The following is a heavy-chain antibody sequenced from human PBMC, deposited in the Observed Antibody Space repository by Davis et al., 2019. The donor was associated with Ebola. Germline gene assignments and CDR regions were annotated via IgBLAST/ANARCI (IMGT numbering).Heavy chain of an antibody. D-gene: IGHD5-18*01. CDR1: VITFSSYA. Sequence: GGSLRLSCTDSVITFSSYAMTWVRQAPGKGLEWVSAISGSGGSTYYADSVKGRFTISRDNAKNSLYLQMNSLSAEDTAVYYCARVDTAFGMDVWGKGTTVTVSS. J-gene: IGHJ6*04. V-gene: IGHV3-23*01. CDR2: ISGSGGST. CDR3: ARVDTAFGMDV.